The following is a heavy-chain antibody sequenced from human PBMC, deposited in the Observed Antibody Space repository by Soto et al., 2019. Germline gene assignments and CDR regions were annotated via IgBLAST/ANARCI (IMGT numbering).Heavy chain of an antibody. V-gene: IGHV4-59*01. CDR1: GGSISSYY. D-gene: IGHD2-15*01. J-gene: IGHJ4*02. Sequence: SETLSLTCSVSGGSISSYYWSWIRQPPGKGLEWIGFITYSGSTNYNPSLRSPVTISVDTSKNVFSLRLNSVTAADTAVYYCARGACSGGDCYWNYYDYWGQGTLVTVSS. CDR2: ITYSGST. CDR3: ARGACSGGDCYWNYYDY.